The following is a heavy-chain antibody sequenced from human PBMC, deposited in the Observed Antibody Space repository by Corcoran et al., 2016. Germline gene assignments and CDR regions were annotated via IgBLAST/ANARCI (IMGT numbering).Heavy chain of an antibody. J-gene: IGHJ4*02. V-gene: IGHV1-46*01. D-gene: IGHD3-9*01. CDR2: INPSGGST. CDR1: GYTFTSYY. Sequence: QVQLVQSGAEVKKPGASVKVSCKASGYTFTSYYMHWVRQAPGQGLEWMGIINPSGGSTSYAQKFQGRVTMTRDTSTSRVYMELSSLRSEDTAVYYCARGQIDYDILTGYPDYWGQGTLVTVSS. CDR3: ARGQIDYDILTGYPDY.